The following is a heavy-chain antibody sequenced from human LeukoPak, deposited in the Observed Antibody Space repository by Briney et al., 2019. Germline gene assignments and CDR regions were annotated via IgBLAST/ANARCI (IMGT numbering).Heavy chain of an antibody. V-gene: IGHV1-69-2*01. CDR2: VDPEDGET. D-gene: IGHD2-15*01. Sequence: ASVKVSCKVSGYTFTDYYMHWVQQAPGKGLELMGLVDPEDGETIYAEKFQGRVTITVDTSTDTAYMEVSSLRSEDTAGYYWATGGARVYCSGGSCDYGDFWGQGTLVTVSS. CDR3: ATGGARVYCSGGSCDYGDF. CDR1: GYTFTDYY. J-gene: IGHJ4*02.